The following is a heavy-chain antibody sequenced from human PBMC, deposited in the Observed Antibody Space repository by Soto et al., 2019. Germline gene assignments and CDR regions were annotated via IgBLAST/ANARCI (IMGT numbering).Heavy chain of an antibody. Sequence: SETLSLTCAFSGYSISRWDYGGWIRQPPGKGLEWIGGIYHRGSTDYNPSLKSRVTISVDTSKNQFSLQLSSVTAADTAVYYCARQGGPQRFLEWLVGGNWFDPWGQGTLVPVSS. V-gene: IGHV4-38-2*01. D-gene: IGHD3-3*01. CDR1: GYSISRWDY. CDR3: ARQGGPQRFLEWLVGGNWFDP. J-gene: IGHJ5*02. CDR2: IYHRGST.